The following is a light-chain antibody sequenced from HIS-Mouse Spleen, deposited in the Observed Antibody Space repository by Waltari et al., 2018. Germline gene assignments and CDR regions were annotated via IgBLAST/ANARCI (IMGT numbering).Light chain of an antibody. J-gene: IGLJ2*01. CDR3: YSTDSSGNHRV. Sequence: SYELTQPPSVSVSPGQTARITCSGDALPKKYAYWYQQKSGQAPVLVNYVESKRPSGIPERFSGSSSGTMATLTISGAQVEDEADYYCYSTDSSGNHRVFGGGTKLTVL. V-gene: IGLV3-10*01. CDR1: ALPKKY. CDR2: VES.